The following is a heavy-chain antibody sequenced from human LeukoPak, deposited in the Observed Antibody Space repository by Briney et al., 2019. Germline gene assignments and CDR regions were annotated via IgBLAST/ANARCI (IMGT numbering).Heavy chain of an antibody. CDR1: GFTFSSYG. CDR2: ISYDGSNK. V-gene: IGHV3-30*03. CDR3: ARSSFIDY. Sequence: GGSLRLSCAASGFTFSSYGMHWVRQAPGKGLEWVAVISYDGSNKYYADSMKGRFTISRDNSKNTLYLQMNSLRAEDTAVYYCARSSFIDYWGQGTLVTVSS. J-gene: IGHJ4*02. D-gene: IGHD6-6*01.